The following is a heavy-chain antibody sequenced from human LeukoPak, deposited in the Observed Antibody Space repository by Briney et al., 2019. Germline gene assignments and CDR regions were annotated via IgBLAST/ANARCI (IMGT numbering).Heavy chain of an antibody. D-gene: IGHD3-10*01. CDR3: ARYSPRSGIF. J-gene: IGHJ4*02. CDR1: GFTFSSYA. V-gene: IGHV3-64*01. Sequence: GGSLRLSCAASGFTFSSYAMHWVRQAPGKGLEYVSAISSNGGSTYYANSVKGRFTISRDNSKNTLCLQMGSLRAEDMAVYYCARYSPRSGIFWGQGTLVTVSS. CDR2: ISSNGGST.